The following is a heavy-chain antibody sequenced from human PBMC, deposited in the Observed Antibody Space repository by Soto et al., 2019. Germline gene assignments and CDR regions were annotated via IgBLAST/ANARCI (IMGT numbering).Heavy chain of an antibody. CDR1: GGSFSGYY. CDR3: ARAVGVYDFWSASYHYYYYMDV. Sequence: QVQLQQWGAGLLKPSETLSLTCAVYGGSFSGYYWSWIRQPPGRGLEWIGEINHSGSTNYNPSLKSRVTMAVDTSKNQFSLKLSSVAAAETAVYFCARAVGVYDFWSASYHYYYYMDVWGKGTTVTVSS. V-gene: IGHV4-34*01. J-gene: IGHJ6*03. CDR2: INHSGST. D-gene: IGHD3-3*01.